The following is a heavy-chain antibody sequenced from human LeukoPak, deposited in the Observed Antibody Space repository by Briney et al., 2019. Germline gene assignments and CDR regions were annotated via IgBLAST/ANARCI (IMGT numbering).Heavy chain of an antibody. V-gene: IGHV1-18*01. Sequence: ASVKVSCKASGYTFTSYGIGWVRQAPGQGLEWMGWISAYNGNTNYAQKLQGRVTMTTDTSTSTAYMELRSLRSDDTAVYYCARLDYYGSGIGSYFDYWGQGTLVTVSS. CDR2: ISAYNGNT. D-gene: IGHD3-10*01. J-gene: IGHJ4*02. CDR3: ARLDYYGSGIGSYFDY. CDR1: GYTFTSYG.